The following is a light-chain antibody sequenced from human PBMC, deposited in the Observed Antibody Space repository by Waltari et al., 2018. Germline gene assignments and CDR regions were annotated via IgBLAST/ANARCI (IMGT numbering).Light chain of an antibody. CDR1: SGNIATNY. V-gene: IGLV6-57*03. Sequence: FMLTQPHSVSESPGKTATISCTRSSGNIATNYVQWYQQRPGSAPTKVIYEDNQRPSGVPDRVSGSIDSSSNSASLIISGLKAEDEADYYCQSFDSSHVVFGGGTKLTVL. CDR3: QSFDSSHVV. J-gene: IGLJ2*01. CDR2: EDN.